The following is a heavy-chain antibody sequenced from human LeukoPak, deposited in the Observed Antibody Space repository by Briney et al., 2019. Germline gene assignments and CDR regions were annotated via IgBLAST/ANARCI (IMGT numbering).Heavy chain of an antibody. D-gene: IGHD7-27*01. CDR2: MSPNSGDT. V-gene: IGHV1-8*01. CDR1: GYTFTSYD. CDR3: ARGPPNWGFDY. J-gene: IGHJ4*02. Sequence: ASVTVSCKASGYTFTSYDINWVRQATGQGLEWMGWMSPNSGDTGYAQKFQGRVTMTRNTSISTAYVELSSLRSEDTAVYYCARGPPNWGFDYWGQGTLVTVSS.